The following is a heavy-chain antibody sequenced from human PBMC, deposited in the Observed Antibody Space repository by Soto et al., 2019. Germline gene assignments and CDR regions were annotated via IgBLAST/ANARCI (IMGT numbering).Heavy chain of an antibody. CDR3: ARVGLIRGVIRGDYYYFDY. Sequence: ASVKVSCKASGYTFTSYGISWVRQAPGQRLEWMGWISAYNGNTNYAQRLQGRVTMTTDTSTSTAYMELRSLRSDDTAVYYCARVGLIRGVIRGDYYYFDYWGQGTLVIVSS. CDR2: ISAYNGNT. V-gene: IGHV1-18*01. CDR1: GYTFTSYG. J-gene: IGHJ4*02. D-gene: IGHD3-10*01.